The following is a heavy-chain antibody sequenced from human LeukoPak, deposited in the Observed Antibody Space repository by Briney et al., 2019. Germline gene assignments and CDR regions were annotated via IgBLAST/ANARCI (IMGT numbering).Heavy chain of an antibody. V-gene: IGHV3-23*01. J-gene: IGHJ4*02. D-gene: IGHD1-26*01. CDR3: AKDLSAGAPHY. Sequence: PGGSLRLSCVASGFTFSSYAMSWVRQAPGKGLDWVSVISGSDGGTYYADSVKGRFTISRDNSKNMLFLQMNSLRVEDTAVYYCAKDLSAGAPHYWGQGTLVTVSS. CDR1: GFTFSSYA. CDR2: ISGSDGGT.